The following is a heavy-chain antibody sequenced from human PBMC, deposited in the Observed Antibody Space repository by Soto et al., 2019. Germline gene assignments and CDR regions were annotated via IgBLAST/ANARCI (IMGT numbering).Heavy chain of an antibody. Sequence: PGGSLRLSCAASGFTFSSYGMHWVRQAPGKGLEWVAVISYDGSNKYYADSVKGRFTISRDNSKNTLYLQMNSLRAEDTAVYYCAKDGLTIDIVLVPAAMRDYGMDVWGQGTTVTVSS. D-gene: IGHD2-2*01. CDR1: GFTFSSYG. CDR2: ISYDGSNK. CDR3: AKDGLTIDIVLVPAAMRDYGMDV. V-gene: IGHV3-30*18. J-gene: IGHJ6*02.